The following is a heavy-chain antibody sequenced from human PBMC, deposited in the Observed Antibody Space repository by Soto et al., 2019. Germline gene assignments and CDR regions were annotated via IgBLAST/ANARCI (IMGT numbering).Heavy chain of an antibody. CDR1: GYPVTAYY. CDR2: INPATGAA. Sequence: QLHLVQSGAVVKKPGASVTVSCSASGYPVTAYYMHWVRQAPGRGLEWMGGINPATGAAKYTQTFQGRVTMTRDPSTSTVFIEMSGPNSGEPAVFYCARGGGVGVAGSAAFEMWGQGTLVTVSS. D-gene: IGHD3-3*01. CDR3: ARGGGVGVAGSAAFEM. V-gene: IGHV1-2*02. J-gene: IGHJ3*02.